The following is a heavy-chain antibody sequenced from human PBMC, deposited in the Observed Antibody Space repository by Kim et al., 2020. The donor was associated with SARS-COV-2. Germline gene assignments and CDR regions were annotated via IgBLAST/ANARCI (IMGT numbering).Heavy chain of an antibody. CDR2: ISAYNGNT. D-gene: IGHD2-2*01. J-gene: IGHJ6*02. Sequence: LGWMGWISAYNGNTNYAQKLQGRVTMTTDTSTSTAYMELRSLRSDDTAVYYCARDIVVVPAPTGMDVWGQGTTVTVSS. CDR3: ARDIVVVPAPTGMDV. V-gene: IGHV1-18*01.